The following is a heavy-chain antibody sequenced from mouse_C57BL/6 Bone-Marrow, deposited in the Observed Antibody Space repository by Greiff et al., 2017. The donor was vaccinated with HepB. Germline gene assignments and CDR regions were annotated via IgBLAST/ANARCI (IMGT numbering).Heavy chain of an antibody. J-gene: IGHJ2*01. D-gene: IGHD2-4*01. CDR2: IYPGDGDT. Sequence: QVHVKQSGAELVKPGASVKISCKASGYAFSSYWMNWVKQRPGKGLEWIGQIYPGDGDTNYNGKFKGKATLTADKSSSTAYMQLSSLTSEDSAVYFCAIGGLMITTYFDYWGQGTTLTVSS. CDR3: AIGGLMITTYFDY. CDR1: GYAFSSYW. V-gene: IGHV1-80*01.